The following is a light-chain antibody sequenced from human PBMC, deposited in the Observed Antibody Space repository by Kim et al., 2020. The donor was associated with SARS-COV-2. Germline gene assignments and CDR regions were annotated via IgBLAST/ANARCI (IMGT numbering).Light chain of an antibody. CDR1: SSIIRKHY. CDR3: AVWNDSLSEV. V-gene: IGLV1-47*01. Sequence: PGQRVTISCSGRSSIIRKHYVYWYRQFPGTAPQLHNHRNNQRPSGVPDRFSGSKSGTAASLAISGLRSEDEADYYCAVWNDSLSEVFGGGTQLTVL. CDR2: RNN. J-gene: IGLJ3*02.